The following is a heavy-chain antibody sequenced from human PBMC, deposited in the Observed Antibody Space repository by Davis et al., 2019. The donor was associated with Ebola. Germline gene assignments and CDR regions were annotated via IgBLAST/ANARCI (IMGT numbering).Heavy chain of an antibody. CDR2: ITNDGTRT. V-gene: IGHV3-74*01. CDR1: RFTFSDSW. Sequence: HTGGSLRLSCAASRFTFSDSWMHWVRQVPGKGLVWVSRITNDGTRTSYADSVQGRFTISRDNAKNTLFLQLNSLRVEDTAIYYCARREAASIDYWGQGTLVTVSS. CDR3: ARREAASIDY. J-gene: IGHJ4*02. D-gene: IGHD6-25*01.